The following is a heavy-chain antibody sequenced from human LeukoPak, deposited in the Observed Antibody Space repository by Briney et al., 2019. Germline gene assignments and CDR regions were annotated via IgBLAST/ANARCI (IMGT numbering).Heavy chain of an antibody. V-gene: IGHV4-59*01. Sequence: SETLSLTCTVSGGSISSYYWSWVRQPPGEGLEWIGYIYYSGSTNYNPSLKSRVTISVDTSKNQFSLKLSSVTAADTAVYYCARDRYYDSSGAYGMDVWGQGTTVTVSS. CDR2: IYYSGST. D-gene: IGHD3-22*01. J-gene: IGHJ6*02. CDR3: ARDRYYDSSGAYGMDV. CDR1: GGSISSYY.